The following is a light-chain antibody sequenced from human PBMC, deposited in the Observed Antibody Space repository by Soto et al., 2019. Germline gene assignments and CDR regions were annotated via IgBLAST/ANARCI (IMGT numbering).Light chain of an antibody. CDR3: CSSSGVTTWI. CDR1: GNDVGNYNL. Sequence: QSALSQPASVSGSPGQSVTISCSGTGNDVGNYNLVSWYQQHPGKVPKLLIYEVSRRTSGVSDRFSASKSGNTASLTISGIQADDEADYYCCSSSGVTTWIFGGGTKLTVL. V-gene: IGLV2-23*02. CDR2: EVS. J-gene: IGLJ3*02.